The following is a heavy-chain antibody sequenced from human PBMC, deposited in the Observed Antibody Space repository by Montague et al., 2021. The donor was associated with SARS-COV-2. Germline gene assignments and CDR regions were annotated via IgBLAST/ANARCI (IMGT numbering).Heavy chain of an antibody. J-gene: IGHJ5*02. V-gene: IGHV4-59*02. Sequence: SETLSLTCTVSGGSVSTYYWSWLRQPPGKGLEWISFLYFSGSATTYNPSLKSRGTISKDTSKNQFSLNMSSVTAADTAVYFCARYQGLRGWFDPWGQGTLVTVSS. CDR2: LYFSGSAT. CDR3: ARYQGLRGWFDP. CDR1: GGSVSTYY.